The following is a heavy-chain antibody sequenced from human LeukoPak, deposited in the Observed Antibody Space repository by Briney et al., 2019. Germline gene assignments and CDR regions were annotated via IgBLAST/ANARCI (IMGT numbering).Heavy chain of an antibody. CDR3: ARVPIVGATDY. J-gene: IGHJ4*02. Sequence: GGSLRLSCAASGFTFSSYSMNWVRQAPGKGLEWVSYISSSSSTIYYADSVKGRFTISRDNAKNSLYLQMNSLRAEDTAVYYCARVPIVGATDYWGQGTLVTVSS. CDR2: ISSSSSTI. V-gene: IGHV3-48*01. D-gene: IGHD1-26*01. CDR1: GFTFSSYS.